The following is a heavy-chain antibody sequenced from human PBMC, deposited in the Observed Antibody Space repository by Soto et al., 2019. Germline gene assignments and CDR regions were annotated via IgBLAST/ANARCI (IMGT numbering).Heavy chain of an antibody. J-gene: IGHJ5*02. CDR1: GFTFNTYD. Sequence: EVQLVESGGGLVKPGGSLRLSCAASGFTFNTYDMNWVRQAPGKGLEWVSSITTSSAYIYYADSLKGRITISRDNAKNPLFLQINSLRAEDTAVYYCVRSGTARLLRHSWFDTWGQGTLVTVSS. D-gene: IGHD2-21*01. CDR3: VRSGTARLLRHSWFDT. V-gene: IGHV3-21*01. CDR2: ITTSSAYI.